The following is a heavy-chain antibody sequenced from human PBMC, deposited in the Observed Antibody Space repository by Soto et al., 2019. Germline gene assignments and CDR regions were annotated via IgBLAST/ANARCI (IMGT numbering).Heavy chain of an antibody. CDR3: VRDQLYYYDIFGRPLNGFDI. Sequence: SETLSLTCTVSGGSSSSYYWSWIRQPPGKGLEWIGYIYYSGSTNYNPSLKSRVTISRDNAENSLYLQMNSLGAEDTALYYCVRDQLYYYDIFGRPLNGFDIWGQGTMVTVSS. CDR2: IYYSGST. D-gene: IGHD3-22*01. J-gene: IGHJ3*02. CDR1: GGSSSSYY. V-gene: IGHV4-59*12.